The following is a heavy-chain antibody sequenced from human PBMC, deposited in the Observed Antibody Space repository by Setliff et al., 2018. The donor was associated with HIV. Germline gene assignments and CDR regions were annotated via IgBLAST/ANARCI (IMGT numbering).Heavy chain of an antibody. J-gene: IGHJ4*02. Sequence: SETLSLTCTVSGGSISSSSYYWGWIRQPPGKGLEWIGSIYYSGSTYYNPSLKSRVTISVDTSKNQFSLKLSSVTAADTAVYYCARGGGRETYSENYWGQGTPVTVSS. CDR1: GGSISSSSYY. CDR3: ARGGGRETYSENY. D-gene: IGHD1-26*01. CDR2: IYYSGST. V-gene: IGHV4-39*01.